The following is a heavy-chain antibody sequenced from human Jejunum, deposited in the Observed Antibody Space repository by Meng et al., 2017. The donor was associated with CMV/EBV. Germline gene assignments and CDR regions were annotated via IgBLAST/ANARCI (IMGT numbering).Heavy chain of an antibody. J-gene: IGHJ6*02. D-gene: IGHD4/OR15-4a*01. CDR1: FTFTNFG. Sequence: FTFTNFGMGLVPPAPGKGLEWVANINQDGCEKYYVDSVMGRFTISRDNAKNSLYLQMNSLRAEDTAFYYCARIYDYGGAHYGMDVWGQGTTVTVSS. CDR2: INQDGCEK. CDR3: ARIYDYGGAHYGMDV. V-gene: IGHV3-7*01.